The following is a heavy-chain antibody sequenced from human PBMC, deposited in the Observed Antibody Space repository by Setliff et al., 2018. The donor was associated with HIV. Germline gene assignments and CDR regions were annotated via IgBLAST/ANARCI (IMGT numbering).Heavy chain of an antibody. CDR3: ARQSTMAAAAFDY. J-gene: IGHJ4*02. CDR2: IHSSGIT. D-gene: IGHD6-13*01. Sequence: SETLSLTCTVSGGSISPYYWSWIRQPPGKGLEWIGNIHSSGITYYNLSLKSRVTMSVDTSKRQFSLKLASVTAADTAIYYCARQSTMAAAAFDYWGQGTLVTVSS. V-gene: IGHV4-59*04. CDR1: GGSISPYY.